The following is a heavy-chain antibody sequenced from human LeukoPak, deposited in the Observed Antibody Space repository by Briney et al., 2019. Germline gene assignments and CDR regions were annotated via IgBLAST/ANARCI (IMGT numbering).Heavy chain of an antibody. D-gene: IGHD3-16*01. V-gene: IGHV3-30*02. CDR1: GFTFSSYG. J-gene: IGHJ4*02. Sequence: PGGSLRLSCAASGFTFSSYGMHWVRQAPGKGLEWVAFIRYDGSNKYYADSVKGRFTISRDNSKNTLYLQMNSLRAEDTAVYYCAKTRLGAARYYFDYWGQGTLVTVSS. CDR2: IRYDGSNK. CDR3: AKTRLGAARYYFDY.